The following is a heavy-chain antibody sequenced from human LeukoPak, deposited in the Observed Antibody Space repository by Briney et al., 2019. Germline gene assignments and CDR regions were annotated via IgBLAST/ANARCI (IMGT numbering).Heavy chain of an antibody. D-gene: IGHD3-3*01. CDR2: IYRGGST. V-gene: IGHV3-53*01. Sequence: SGGSLRLSCAASGFTVSSNYMSWVRQAPGKGLEWVSVIYRGGSTYYADSVKGRFTISRDNAKNSLYLQMNSLRAEDTAVYYCAQVRITIFGVLTPGAFDIWGQGTMVTVSS. CDR3: AQVRITIFGVLTPGAFDI. CDR1: GFTVSSNY. J-gene: IGHJ3*02.